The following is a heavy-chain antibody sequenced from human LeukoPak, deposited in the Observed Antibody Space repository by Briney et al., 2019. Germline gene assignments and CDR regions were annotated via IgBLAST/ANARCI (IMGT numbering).Heavy chain of an antibody. D-gene: IGHD3-16*01. CDR3: AREYDYVWGSYFYFDY. V-gene: IGHV3-13*01. J-gene: IGHJ4*02. Sequence: GGSLRLSCAASGFTFSSYDMHWVRQATGKGLEWVSAIGTAGDTYYPGSVKGRFTISRDNAKNSLYLQMNSLRAEDTAVYYCAREYDYVWGSYFYFDYWGQGTLVTVSS. CDR2: IGTAGDT. CDR1: GFTFSSYD.